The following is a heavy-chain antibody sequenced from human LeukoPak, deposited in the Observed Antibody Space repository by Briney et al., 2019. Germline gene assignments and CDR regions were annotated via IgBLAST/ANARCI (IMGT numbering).Heavy chain of an antibody. V-gene: IGHV4-4*07. CDR1: GGSISSYY. CDR2: IYTSGST. CDR3: ARCSGNYYNAFDI. D-gene: IGHD1-26*01. Sequence: SETLSLTCTVSGGSISSYYWSWIRQPAGKGLEWIGRIYTSGSTNYNPSLESRITMSVDTSNNQFSLKLSSVTAADTAVYYCARCSGNYYNAFDIWGQGTMVTVSS. J-gene: IGHJ3*02.